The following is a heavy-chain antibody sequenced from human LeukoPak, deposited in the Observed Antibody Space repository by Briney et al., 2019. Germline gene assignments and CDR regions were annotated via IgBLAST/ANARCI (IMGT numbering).Heavy chain of an antibody. J-gene: IGHJ6*04. CDR2: IYWDDDK. CDR1: GFTLRTSGVG. D-gene: IGHD3-10*01. CDR3: AHRPGYYGSGNLGYYYGMDV. V-gene: IGHV2-5*02. Sequence: SGPTLVNPTQTLTLTCTFSGFTLRTSGVGVGWIRQPPGKALEWLALIYWDDDKRYSPSLKSRLTITKDTSKNQVVLTMTNMDPVDTATYYCAHRPGYYGSGNLGYYYGMDVWGKGTTVTVSS.